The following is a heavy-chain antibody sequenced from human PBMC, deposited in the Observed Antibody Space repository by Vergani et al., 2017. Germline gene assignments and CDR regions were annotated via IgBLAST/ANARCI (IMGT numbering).Heavy chain of an antibody. CDR3: ARGDYYDSSGYLENGYYYGMDV. J-gene: IGHJ6*02. CDR1: GGTFSSYA. V-gene: IGHV1-46*01. CDR2: INPSGGST. Sequence: QVQLVQSGAGVKKPGSSVKVSCKASGGTFSSYAISWVRQAPGQGLEWMGIINPSGGSTSYAQKFQGRVTMTRDTSTSTVYMELSSLRSEDTAVYYCARGDYYDSSGYLENGYYYGMDVWGQGTTVTVSS. D-gene: IGHD3-22*01.